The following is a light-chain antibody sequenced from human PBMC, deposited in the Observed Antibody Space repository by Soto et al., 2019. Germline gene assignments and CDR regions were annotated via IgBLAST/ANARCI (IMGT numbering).Light chain of an antibody. V-gene: IGLV1-40*01. CDR1: SSNIGTGYD. CDR3: QSYDSSLSGVV. Sequence: QSVLTQPPAVSGAPGQRVTISCTGSSSNIGTGYDVHWYQQLPGTAPKLLIYGNSNRPSGVPDRFSGSKSGTSAFLAITGLQAEDEADYYCQSYDSSLSGVVXXGGTKVTVL. J-gene: IGLJ3*02. CDR2: GNS.